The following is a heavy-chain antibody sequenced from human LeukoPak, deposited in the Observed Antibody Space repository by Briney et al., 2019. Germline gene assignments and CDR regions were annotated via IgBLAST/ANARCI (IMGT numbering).Heavy chain of an antibody. D-gene: IGHD5-18*01. CDR1: GYSFTSYL. Sequence: GESLKISCKGSGYSFTSYLIGWVRQMPGKGVEWMGIIYPGDSDTRYSPSFQGQVTISADKSISTAYPQWSSLKASDTAMYYCARQKRGSWIQLCDYWGQGTLVTVSS. CDR2: IYPGDSDT. J-gene: IGHJ4*02. V-gene: IGHV5-51*01. CDR3: ARQKRGSWIQLCDY.